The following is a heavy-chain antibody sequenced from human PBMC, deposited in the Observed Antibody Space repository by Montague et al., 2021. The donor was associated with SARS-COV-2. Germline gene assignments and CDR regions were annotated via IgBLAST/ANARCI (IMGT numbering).Heavy chain of an antibody. D-gene: IGHD3-9*01. Sequence: SLRLSCAASGFTFSSYSMNWVRLAPGKGLEWVSYISSSSSTIYYADSVKGRFTIPRDNAKNSLYLQMNSLRAEDTAVYYCARDLRWGYYDILTGYYRPLDYWGQGTLVTVSS. CDR3: ARDLRWGYYDILTGYYRPLDY. V-gene: IGHV3-48*04. CDR1: GFTFSSYS. CDR2: ISSSSSTI. J-gene: IGHJ4*02.